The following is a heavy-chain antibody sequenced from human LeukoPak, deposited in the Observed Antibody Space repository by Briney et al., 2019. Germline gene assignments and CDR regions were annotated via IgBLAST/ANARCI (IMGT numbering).Heavy chain of an antibody. V-gene: IGHV3-23*01. CDR2: TSGSGRST. D-gene: IGHD5-12*01. CDR3: ARDRPEISGYDLWD. CDR1: GFAFSGYA. J-gene: IGHJ4*02. Sequence: GGSLRLSCVASGFAFSGYAMSWVRQAPGKGLEWVSATSGSGRSTYYADSVKGRFTISRDNAKNSLYLQMNSLRAEDTAVYHCARDRPEISGYDLWDWGQGTPVTVSS.